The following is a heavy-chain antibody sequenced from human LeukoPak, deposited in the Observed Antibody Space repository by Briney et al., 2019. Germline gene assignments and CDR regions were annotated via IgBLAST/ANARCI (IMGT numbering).Heavy chain of an antibody. V-gene: IGHV1-46*01. CDR2: INPSGGST. CDR3: ARDDSRIIAAAGTGDY. D-gene: IGHD6-13*01. Sequence: ASVKVSCKASGYTFTSYYMHWVRQAPGQGLEWMGIINPSGGSTSYAQKFQGRVTMTRDTSTSTVYMELSGLRSEDTAVYYCARDDSRIIAAAGTGDYWGQGTLVTVSS. J-gene: IGHJ4*02. CDR1: GYTFTSYY.